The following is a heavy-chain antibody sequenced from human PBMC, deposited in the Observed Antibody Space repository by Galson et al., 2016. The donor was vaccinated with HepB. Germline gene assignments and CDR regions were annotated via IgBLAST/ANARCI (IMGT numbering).Heavy chain of an antibody. Sequence: TLSLTCTVSGDSIVSGGYYWSWLRQYPGKGLEWIGYIHYSGSTYYNPSLKRRVTISVDTSKNRFSLRLSSVTAADTAVYSCARVAYGGVTVRGPGTHFDSWGQGTLVTVSS. CDR3: ARVAYGGVTVRGPGTHFDS. J-gene: IGHJ4*02. CDR2: IHYSGST. D-gene: IGHD3-16*02. V-gene: IGHV4-31*03. CDR1: GDSIVSGGYY.